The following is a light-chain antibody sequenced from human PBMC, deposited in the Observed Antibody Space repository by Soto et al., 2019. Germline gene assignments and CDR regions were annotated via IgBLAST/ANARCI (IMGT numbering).Light chain of an antibody. V-gene: IGLV2-11*01. J-gene: IGLJ3*02. CDR2: DVT. Sequence: QSALTQPRSVSGSPGQSVTISCTGTSSDVGAYNYVSWHQQHPGKAPKLVIYDVTQRPSGVPDRFSASKSGITASLTISGLQAEDEADYYCSSYTSSSSPLFGGGTKLTVL. CDR1: SSDVGAYNY. CDR3: SSYTSSSSPL.